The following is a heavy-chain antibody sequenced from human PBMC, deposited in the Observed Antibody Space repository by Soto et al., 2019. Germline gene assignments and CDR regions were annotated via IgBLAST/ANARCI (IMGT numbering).Heavy chain of an antibody. J-gene: IGHJ2*01. CDR2: IIPILGIA. D-gene: IGHD3-10*01. CDR3: ARDTSVVRGVIITGNRYFDL. CDR1: GGTFSSYT. V-gene: IGHV1-69*04. Sequence: ASVKVSCKASGGTFSSYTISWVRQAPGQGLEWMGRIIPILGIANYAQKFQGRVTITANKSTSTAYMELSSLRSEDTAVYYCARDTSVVRGVIITGNRYFDLWGRGTLVTVSS.